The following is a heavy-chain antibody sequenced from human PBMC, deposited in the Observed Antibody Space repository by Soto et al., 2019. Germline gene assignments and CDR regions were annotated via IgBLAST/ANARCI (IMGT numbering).Heavy chain of an antibody. V-gene: IGHV3-21*01. D-gene: IGHD3-9*01. J-gene: IGHJ4*02. CDR3: AREPGWLLYDDY. Sequence: GGSLRLSCAASGFTFSSYTMNWVRQAPGKGLEWVSSISSSSSYIYYADSLKGRFTISRDNAKNSLYLQMNSLRAEDTAVYYCAREPGWLLYDDYWGQGTLVTVSS. CDR1: GFTFSSYT. CDR2: ISSSSSYI.